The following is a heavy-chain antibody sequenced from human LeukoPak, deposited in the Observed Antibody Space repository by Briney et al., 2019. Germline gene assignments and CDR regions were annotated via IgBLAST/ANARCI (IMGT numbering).Heavy chain of an antibody. CDR1: GFTFDDYG. D-gene: IGHD3-10*01. CDR2: INWNGGST. J-gene: IGHJ4*02. Sequence: PGGSLRLSCAASGFTFDDYGMSWLRQAPGKGLEWVSGINWNGGSTGYADSVKGRFTISRDNAKNSLYLQMNSLRAEDTALYYCARARGSGGSGSYSFLDYWGQGTLVTVSS. V-gene: IGHV3-20*04. CDR3: ARARGSGGSGSYSFLDY.